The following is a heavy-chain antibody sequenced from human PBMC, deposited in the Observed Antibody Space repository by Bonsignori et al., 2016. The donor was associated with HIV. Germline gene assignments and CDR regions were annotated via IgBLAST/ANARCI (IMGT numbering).Heavy chain of an antibody. V-gene: IGHV4-39*01. J-gene: IGHJ4*02. D-gene: IGHD6-19*01. CDR3: GRRWAGTDYFDN. CDR1: GDSISSNAYY. CDR2: IYYTGST. Sequence: QLRLQESGPGLVRPSETLSLTCIVSGDSISSNAYYWGWIRQTPEKGLEWIGTIYYTGSTNYNPSLKSRITISLDTSKNQFSLRLSSVTAADTAVYHCGRRWAGTDYFDNWGQGTLVTGLL.